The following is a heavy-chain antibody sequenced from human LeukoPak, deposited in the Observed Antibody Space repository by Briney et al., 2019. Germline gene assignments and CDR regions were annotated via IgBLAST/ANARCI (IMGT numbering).Heavy chain of an antibody. J-gene: IGHJ3*01. Sequence: ASVKVSCKASGYDFTDYSIQWVRQAPGQGLEWMGWVNTGNGHTRYSQKFQGRVTITRDTSANTAYMEVSSLKSEDTAAYYCARTQGVYYGGNSGAFDLWGQGTVVTVSS. D-gene: IGHD4-23*01. CDR1: GYDFTDYS. V-gene: IGHV1-3*04. CDR3: ARTQGVYYGGNSGAFDL. CDR2: VNTGNGHT.